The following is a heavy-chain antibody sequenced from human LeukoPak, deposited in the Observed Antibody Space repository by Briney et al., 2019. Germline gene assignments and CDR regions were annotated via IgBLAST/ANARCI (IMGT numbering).Heavy chain of an antibody. D-gene: IGHD3-9*01. CDR3: VIWGDYDVLTGYYVPDY. J-gene: IGHJ4*02. V-gene: IGHV3-23*01. Sequence: PGGSLRLSCVASGFTFSNYAMSWVRQAPGKGLEWVSAITGSGSSTYYADSLKGRFTISRDNSKNTLFLQMNSLRQEDTAIYYCVIWGDYDVLTGYYVPDYWGQGTLVTVS. CDR2: ITGSGSST. CDR1: GFTFSNYA.